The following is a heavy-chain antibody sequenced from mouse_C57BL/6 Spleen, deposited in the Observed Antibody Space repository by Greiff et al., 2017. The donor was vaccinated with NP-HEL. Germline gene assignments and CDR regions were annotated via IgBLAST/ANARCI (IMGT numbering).Heavy chain of an antibody. J-gene: IGHJ2*01. V-gene: IGHV5-6*02. CDR3: ARRERDYYFDY. D-gene: IGHD3-3*01. CDR1: GFTFSSYG. Sequence: EVKVVESGGDLVKPGGSLKLSCAASGFTFSSYGMSWVRQTPDKRLEWVATISSGGSYTYYPDSVKGRFTISRDNAKNTLYLQMSSLKSEDTAMYYCARRERDYYFDYWGQGTTLTVSS. CDR2: ISSGGSYT.